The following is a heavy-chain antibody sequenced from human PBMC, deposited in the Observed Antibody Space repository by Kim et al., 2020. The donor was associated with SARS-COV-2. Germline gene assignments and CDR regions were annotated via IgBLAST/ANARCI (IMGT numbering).Heavy chain of an antibody. D-gene: IGHD4-4*01. V-gene: IGHV3-23*01. J-gene: IGHJ4*02. CDR1: GFTFSSHS. CDR3: AKDPGKLTAVDY. CDR2: IRSGSDNT. Sequence: GGSLRLSCAASGFTFSSHSMSWVRQAPGKGLEWVSSIRSGSDNTYYADSVKGRFTISRDNSKNTLYLQMNSLKAEDTALYYCAKDPGKLTAVDYWGQGTLVTVSS.